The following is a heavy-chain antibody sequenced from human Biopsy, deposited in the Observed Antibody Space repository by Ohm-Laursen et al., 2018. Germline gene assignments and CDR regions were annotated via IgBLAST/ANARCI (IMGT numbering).Heavy chain of an antibody. D-gene: IGHD2-15*01. CDR2: INQAGTT. Sequence: SDTLSLTCAVFGKTFSDYQWSWIHQPPGKGLEWIGQINQAGTTNYNPSLKSRVSISADASKYEFSLRLASVTAAGTAVYLCGNEVHGRDYWGLGAQVTVSS. CDR1: GKTFSDYQ. CDR3: GNEVHGRDY. J-gene: IGHJ4*02. V-gene: IGHV4-34*08.